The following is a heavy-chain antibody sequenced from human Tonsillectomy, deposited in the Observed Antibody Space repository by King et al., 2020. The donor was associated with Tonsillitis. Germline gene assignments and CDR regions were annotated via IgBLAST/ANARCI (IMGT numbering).Heavy chain of an antibody. J-gene: IGHJ4*02. Sequence: VQLVESGGGLVQPGGSLRLSCAASGFSFSSYWMHWVRQAQGKGLVWVSCINSDGSSTSYADSVKGRFTISRDNAKNTLYLQMNSLRAEDTAVYYCARDWGIKMVSHFDYWGQGTLVTVSS. V-gene: IGHV3-74*01. D-gene: IGHD3-16*01. CDR2: INSDGSST. CDR1: GFSFSSYW. CDR3: ARDWGIKMVSHFDY.